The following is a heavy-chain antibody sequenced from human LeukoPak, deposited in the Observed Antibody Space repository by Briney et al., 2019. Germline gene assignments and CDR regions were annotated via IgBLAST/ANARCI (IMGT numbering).Heavy chain of an antibody. CDR1: GFTFSNYW. CDR3: ARDRYSSGGLDV. V-gene: IGHV3-7*04. CDR2: IKRDGSEK. Sequence: GGSLRLSCAASGFTFSNYWMSWVRQAPGKGLEWVANIKRDGSEKYYVDSVKGRFTISRGNAKNSLYLQMNSLRAEDTAVYYCARDRYSSGGLDVWGQGTTVTVSS. D-gene: IGHD3-22*01. J-gene: IGHJ6*02.